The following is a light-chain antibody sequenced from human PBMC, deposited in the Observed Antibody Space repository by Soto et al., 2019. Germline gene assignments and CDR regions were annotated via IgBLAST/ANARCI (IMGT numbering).Light chain of an antibody. CDR2: GVS. CDR1: SSDVGGYNY. CDR3: SSFTSSSTLEV. V-gene: IGLV2-14*01. Sequence: QSALTQPASVSGSPGQSITISCTGTSSDVGGYNYVSWYQQHRGKAPKLMIYGVSNRPSGVSNRFSSSKSGNTASLTISGLQAEDEADYYCSSFTSSSTLEVFGGGTKLTVL. J-gene: IGLJ2*01.